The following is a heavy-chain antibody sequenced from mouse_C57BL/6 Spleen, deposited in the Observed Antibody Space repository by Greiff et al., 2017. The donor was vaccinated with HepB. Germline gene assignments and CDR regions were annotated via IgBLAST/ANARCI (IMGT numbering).Heavy chain of an antibody. CDR1: GYTFTDYE. Sequence: VQLQQSGAELVRPGASVTLSCKASGYTFTDYEMHWVKQPPVHGLEWIGAIDPETGGTAYNQKFKGKAILTADQSSSTTSMERRSLTSEDSAVYYCTRGGWLGYVDVWGTGTTVTVSS. CDR2: IDPETGGT. D-gene: IGHD1-1*02. CDR3: TRGGWLGYVDV. V-gene: IGHV1-15*01. J-gene: IGHJ1*03.